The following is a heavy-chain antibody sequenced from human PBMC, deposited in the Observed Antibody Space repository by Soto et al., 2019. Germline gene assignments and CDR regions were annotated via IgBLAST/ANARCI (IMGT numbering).Heavy chain of an antibody. D-gene: IGHD4-17*01. J-gene: IGHJ6*02. V-gene: IGHV5-10-1*01. CDR2: IDPSDSYT. CDR1: GYSFTSYW. CDR3: AXLHDYGEVGDYYYDMDV. Sequence: PGESLKISCKGSGYSFTSYWISWVRQMPGKGLEWMGRIDPSDSYTNYSPSFQGHVTISADKSISTAYLQWSSLKASDTAMYYCAXLHDYGEVGDYYYDMDVWGQGTTVTVSS.